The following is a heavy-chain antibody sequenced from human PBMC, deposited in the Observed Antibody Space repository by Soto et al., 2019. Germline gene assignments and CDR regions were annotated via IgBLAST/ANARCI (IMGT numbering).Heavy chain of an antibody. CDR2: INPNSGGT. J-gene: IGHJ5*02. D-gene: IGHD3-9*01. Sequence: ASVKVSCKASGYSCTGYYMHWVRQAPGQGLEWMGWINPNSGGTNYAQKFQGWVTMTRDTSISTAYMELSRLRSDDTAVYYCARGDTYYDIFSGHGSTIPWFDPRAQRTPVPVSS. CDR1: GYSCTGYY. V-gene: IGHV1-2*04. CDR3: ARGDTYYDIFSGHGSTIPWFDP.